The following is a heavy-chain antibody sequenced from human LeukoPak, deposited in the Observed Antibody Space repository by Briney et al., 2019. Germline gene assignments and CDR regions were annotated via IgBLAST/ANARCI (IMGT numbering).Heavy chain of an antibody. Sequence: GESLKISCKGSGYSFTSYWISWGRQMPGKGLEWMGRIDPSDSYTNYSPSFQGHVTISADKSISTAYLQWSSLKASDTAMYYCARLDSALAAADHYYYYGMDVWGQGTTVTVSS. D-gene: IGHD6-13*01. CDR1: GYSFTSYW. CDR3: ARLDSALAAADHYYYYGMDV. V-gene: IGHV5-10-1*01. J-gene: IGHJ6*02. CDR2: IDPSDSYT.